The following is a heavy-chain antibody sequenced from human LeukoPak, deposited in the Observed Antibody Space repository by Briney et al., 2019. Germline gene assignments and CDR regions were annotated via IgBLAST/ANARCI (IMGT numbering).Heavy chain of an antibody. V-gene: IGHV3-48*03. Sequence: GGSLRLSCSASGFTFSNSEFNWVRQAPGKGLEWVSYISSSGRNIYYAETVKGRFTISRDNDKNSLYLQMNSLRAEDTAVYYCARDLVQLWSKDFWGQGTLVTVSS. CDR3: ARDLVQLWSKDF. CDR1: GFTFSNSE. D-gene: IGHD5-18*01. J-gene: IGHJ4*02. CDR2: ISSSGRNI.